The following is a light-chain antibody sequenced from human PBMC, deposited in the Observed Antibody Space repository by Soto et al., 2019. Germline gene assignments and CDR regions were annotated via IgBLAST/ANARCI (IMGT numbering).Light chain of an antibody. CDR2: DAS. J-gene: IGKJ3*01. CDR1: QSISSW. CDR3: QHSDSF. Sequence: DILMTQSPSTLSASVGDRVTITCRASQSISSWLAWYQQKPGQAPKLLIYDASTLESGVPSRFSGSGSGTEVTLTISSLHPDDFATYYCQHSDSFFGPGTKVDIK. V-gene: IGKV1-5*01.